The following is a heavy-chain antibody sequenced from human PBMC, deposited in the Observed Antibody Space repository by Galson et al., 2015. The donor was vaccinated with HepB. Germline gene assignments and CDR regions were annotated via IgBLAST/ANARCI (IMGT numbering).Heavy chain of an antibody. CDR1: GFTFSSYT. CDR2: ISSSGTST. CDR3: AKDRQLSY. D-gene: IGHD5-18*01. V-gene: IGHV3-23*01. Sequence: SLRLSCATSGFTFSSYTMSWVRQAPGKGLEWVSTISSSGTSTFYADSVKGRFAISRDNSKNTLYLQMNSLGDDDTAVYYCAKDRQLSYWGQGTLVTVSS. J-gene: IGHJ4*02.